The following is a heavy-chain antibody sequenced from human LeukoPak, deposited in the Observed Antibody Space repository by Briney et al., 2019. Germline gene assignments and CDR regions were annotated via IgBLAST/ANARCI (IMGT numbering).Heavy chain of an antibody. CDR3: ARHEAYYDFWSGYYSGGWFDP. J-gene: IGHJ5*02. D-gene: IGHD3-3*01. V-gene: IGHV4-4*09. Sequence: SETLSLTCTVSGDSISSYYWSWIRQPPGKGLEWIGYIYTSGSTNYNPSLKSRVTISVDTSKNQFSLKLSSVTAADTAVYYCARHEAYYDFWSGYYSGGWFDPWGQGTLVTVSS. CDR1: GDSISSYY. CDR2: IYTSGST.